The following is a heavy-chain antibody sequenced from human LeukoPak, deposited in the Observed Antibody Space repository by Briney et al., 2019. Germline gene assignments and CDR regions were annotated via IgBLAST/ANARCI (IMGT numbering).Heavy chain of an antibody. CDR3: TRVGYIDEGIDY. D-gene: IGHD5-24*01. V-gene: IGHV3-7*04. Sequence: PGGSLRLSCVASGFPFGSYWMTWVRQAPGKGLEWVANIKQDGSKKSYVDSVKGRFTISRDNAKNSLYLRMNSLRAEDTAIYYCTRVGYIDEGIDYWGQGTLVTVSS. J-gene: IGHJ4*02. CDR1: GFPFGSYW. CDR2: IKQDGSKK.